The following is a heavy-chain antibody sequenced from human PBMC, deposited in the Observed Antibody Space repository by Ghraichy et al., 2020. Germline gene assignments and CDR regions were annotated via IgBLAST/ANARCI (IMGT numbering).Heavy chain of an antibody. Sequence: SETLSLTCTVSGGSISSYYWSWIRQPPGKGLEWIGYIYYSGSTNYNPSLKSRVTISVDTSKNQFSLKLSSVTAADTAVYYCARNFVSYSSGWYSSIEYYFDYWGQGTLVTVSS. D-gene: IGHD6-19*01. J-gene: IGHJ4*02. CDR2: IYYSGST. V-gene: IGHV4-59*01. CDR3: ARNFVSYSSGWYSSIEYYFDY. CDR1: GGSISSYY.